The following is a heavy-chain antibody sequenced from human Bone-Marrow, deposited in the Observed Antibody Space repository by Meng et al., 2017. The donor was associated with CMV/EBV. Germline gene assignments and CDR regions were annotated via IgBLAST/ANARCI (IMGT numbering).Heavy chain of an antibody. Sequence: SETLSLTCTVSGGSISSGDYYWSWIRQPPGKGLEWIGYIYYSGSTNYNPSLKSRVTISVDTSKNQFSLKLSSVTAADTAVYYCARVPLVLRFYYGMVVWGPGTTVTCSS. V-gene: IGHV4-61*08. CDR1: GGSISSGDYY. CDR2: IYYSGST. J-gene: IGHJ6*01. CDR3: ARVPLVLRFYYGMVV. D-gene: IGHD3-3*01.